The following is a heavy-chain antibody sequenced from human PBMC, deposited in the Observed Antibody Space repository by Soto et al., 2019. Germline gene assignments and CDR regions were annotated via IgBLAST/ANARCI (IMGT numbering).Heavy chain of an antibody. CDR2: ISGSGSTI. Sequence: GVSLRLSCVVSGFTFSSYNMNWVRQAPGKGLEWVTYISGSGSTIYYADSVKGRFTISRDNVKNSLYLQMNSLRAEDTAVYYCVKGSGYQYYYYYYGMDVWGQGTTVTVSS. J-gene: IGHJ6*02. D-gene: IGHD3-3*01. CDR3: VKGSGYQYYYYYYGMDV. V-gene: IGHV3-48*01. CDR1: GFTFSSYN.